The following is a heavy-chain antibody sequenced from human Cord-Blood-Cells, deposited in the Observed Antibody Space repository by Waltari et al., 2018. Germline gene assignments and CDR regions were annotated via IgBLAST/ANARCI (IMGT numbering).Heavy chain of an antibody. CDR1: GGTFSSYA. V-gene: IGHV1-69*06. CDR3: ASGGSLYGSGSSSNYYFDY. J-gene: IGHJ4*02. Sequence: QVQLVQSGAAVKKPGSSVKVSCKAPGGTFSSYAISWVRQAPGPGHAWMGGIIPIFGTANYAQKFQGRVTITAYKSTSTAYMELSSLRSEDTAVYYCASGGSLYGSGSSSNYYFDYWGQGTLVTVSS. CDR2: IIPIFGTA. D-gene: IGHD3-10*01.